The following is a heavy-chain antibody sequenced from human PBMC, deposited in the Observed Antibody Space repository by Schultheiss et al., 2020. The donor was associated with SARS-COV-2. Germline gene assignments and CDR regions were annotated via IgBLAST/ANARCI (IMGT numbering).Heavy chain of an antibody. Sequence: GGSLRLSCAASGFTFSSYAMSWVRQAPGKGLEWVSAISASGHTTYYTDSVKGRFTISRDNSKNTLYLQLNSLRAEDTAVYYCAKTLWLLRYYYYGMDVWGQGTTVTVSS. CDR1: GFTFSSYA. J-gene: IGHJ6*02. D-gene: IGHD3-22*01. V-gene: IGHV3-23*01. CDR2: ISASGHTT. CDR3: AKTLWLLRYYYYGMDV.